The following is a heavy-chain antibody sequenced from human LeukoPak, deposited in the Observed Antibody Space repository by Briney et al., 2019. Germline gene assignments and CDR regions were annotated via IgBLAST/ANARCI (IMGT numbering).Heavy chain of an antibody. D-gene: IGHD3-10*01. V-gene: IGHV1-18*01. CDR1: VYTFIIYG. Sequence: ASVNVSFKSSVYTFIIYGISWVRQAPGQGREWMGWISGYNGNKDYAQKFQGRVIMTTDTSASTAYMELRSLRSDDTALYFCARDLTTYGQRGYFDYWGQGTLVTVSS. CDR3: ARDLTTYGQRGYFDY. J-gene: IGHJ4*02. CDR2: ISGYNGNK.